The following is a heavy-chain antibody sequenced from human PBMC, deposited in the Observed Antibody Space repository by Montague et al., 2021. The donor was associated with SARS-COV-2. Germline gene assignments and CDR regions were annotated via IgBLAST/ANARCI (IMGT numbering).Heavy chain of an antibody. CDR1: GGSISSYY. V-gene: IGHV4-59*01. CDR3: ARVGFGYCSGGSCYRAFDY. CDR2: IYYSGST. D-gene: IGHD2-15*01. J-gene: IGHJ4*02. Sequence: SETRSLTCTVSGGSISSYYWSWIRQPPGKGLEWIGYIYYSGSTNYNPSLKSRVTISVDTSKNQFSLKLSSVTAADTAVYYCARVGFGYCSGGSCYRAFDYWGQRTLVTVSS.